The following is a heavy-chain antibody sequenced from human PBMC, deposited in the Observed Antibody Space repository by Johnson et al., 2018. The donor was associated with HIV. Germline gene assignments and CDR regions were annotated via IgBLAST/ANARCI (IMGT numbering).Heavy chain of an antibody. CDR2: ISSSGSTI. J-gene: IGHJ3*02. D-gene: IGHD6-6*01. Sequence: QVQLVESGGGLVKPGGSLRLSCAASGFTFSDYYMSWIRQAPGKGLEWVSYISSSGSTIYYAASVKGRFTISRDNAKNSLYLQMNSLRVEDTAVYYCARPDSSSARAHDAFDIWGQGTMVTVSS. CDR1: GFTFSDYY. CDR3: ARPDSSSARAHDAFDI. V-gene: IGHV3-11*04.